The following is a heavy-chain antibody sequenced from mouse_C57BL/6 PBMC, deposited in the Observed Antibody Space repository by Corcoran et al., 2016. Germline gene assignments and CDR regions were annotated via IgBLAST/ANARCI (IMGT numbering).Heavy chain of an antibody. CDR3: ARDSNWYFYV. CDR2: INTYSGVP. V-gene: IGHV9-3*01. CDR1: GYTFTTYG. J-gene: IGHJ1*03. Sequence: QIQLVQSGPELKKPGETVKISCKASGYTFTTYGMSWVKQAPGKGLKWMGWINTYSGVPTYADDFKGRFAFSLETSASTAYLQINNLKNEDTATYFCARDSNWYFYVWGTGTTVTVSS.